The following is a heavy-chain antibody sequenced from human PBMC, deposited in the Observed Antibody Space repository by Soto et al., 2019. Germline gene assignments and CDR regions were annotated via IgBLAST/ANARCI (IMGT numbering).Heavy chain of an antibody. CDR3: ARGWTGTHYFDY. D-gene: IGHD3-9*01. J-gene: IGHJ4*02. Sequence: ASVKVSCKASGGTFSSYAISWVRQAPGQGLEWMGGIIPIFGTANYAQKFQGRVTITADESTSTAYMELSSLRSEDTAVYYCARGWTGTHYFDYWGQGTLVTVSS. CDR2: IIPIFGTA. V-gene: IGHV1-69*13. CDR1: GGTFSSYA.